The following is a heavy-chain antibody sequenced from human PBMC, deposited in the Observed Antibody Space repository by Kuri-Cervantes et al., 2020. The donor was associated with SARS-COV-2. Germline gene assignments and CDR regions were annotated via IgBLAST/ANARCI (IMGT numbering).Heavy chain of an antibody. CDR2: IIPIFGSA. J-gene: IGHJ4*02. D-gene: IGHD2-15*01. V-gene: IGHV1-69*13. CDR1: GGTFSSYA. CDR3: AGADAKHTRNYPAERWDY. Sequence: SVKVSCKASGGTFSSYAISWVRQAPGQGLEWMGGIIPIFGSADYSQKFQGRVTITADESTSTAYTELRGLKSEDTAVYYCAGADAKHTRNYPAERWDYWGQGTLVTVSS.